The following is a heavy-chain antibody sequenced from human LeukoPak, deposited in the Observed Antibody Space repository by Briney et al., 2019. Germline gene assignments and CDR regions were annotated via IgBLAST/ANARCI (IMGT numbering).Heavy chain of an antibody. D-gene: IGHD3-22*01. CDR3: AHFDSSAYYHT. V-gene: IGHV2-5*02. CDR1: GFSLSTSGVG. Sequence: SGPTLVNPTHTLTLTCTFSGFSLSTSGVGVCWIRQPPGKALEGLALIYWGGDKRYRPSLRSRITITKDTSKNQVVLTMTNMDPVDTATYYCAHFDSSAYYHTWGQGTLVTVSS. J-gene: IGHJ4*02. CDR2: IYWGGDK.